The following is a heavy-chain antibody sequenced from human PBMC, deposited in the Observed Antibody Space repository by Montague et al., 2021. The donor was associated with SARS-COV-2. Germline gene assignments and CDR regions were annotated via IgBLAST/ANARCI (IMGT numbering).Heavy chain of an antibody. CDR1: GASISTGAYY. D-gene: IGHD3-16*01. J-gene: IGHJ6*02. CDR3: ARIPFGYYGMDV. Sequence: TLSLTCTVSGASISTGAYYWSWIRQHPEKGLEWIGYIYYSGTIYYNPSLKSRVTISLDTSNNHSSLKLSSVTAADTAVYYCARIPFGYYGMDVWGQGTTVTVSS. V-gene: IGHV4-31*03. CDR2: IYYSGTI.